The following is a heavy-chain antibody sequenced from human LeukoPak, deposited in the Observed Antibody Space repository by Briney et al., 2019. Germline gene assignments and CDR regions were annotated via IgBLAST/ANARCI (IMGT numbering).Heavy chain of an antibody. CDR3: ATRGY. V-gene: IGHV4-59*08. CDR2: IYNSGSN. D-gene: IGHD3-10*01. Sequence: SETLSLTCTVSGGSISSDYWQWIRQPPGKGLEWIGYIYNSGSNNYNPSLKSRITISIDTSKNQFSLKLTSVTAADTAVYYCATRGYWGQGTLVTVSS. CDR1: GGSISSDY. J-gene: IGHJ4*02.